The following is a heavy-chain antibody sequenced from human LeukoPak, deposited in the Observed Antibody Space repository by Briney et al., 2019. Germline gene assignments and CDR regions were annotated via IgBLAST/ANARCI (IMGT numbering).Heavy chain of an antibody. J-gene: IGHJ4*02. CDR3: ARDRFSSGAAYFDY. CDR2: ISYDGSNA. D-gene: IGHD6-19*01. V-gene: IGHV3-30-3*01. Sequence: GGSLRLSCAASGLTFSNSAMHWVRQAPGKGLEWVAVISYDGSNAYCADSVKGRFTISRDNSKNTPYLQMNSLRAEDTAVYYCARDRFSSGAAYFDYWGQGTLVTVSS. CDR1: GLTFSNSA.